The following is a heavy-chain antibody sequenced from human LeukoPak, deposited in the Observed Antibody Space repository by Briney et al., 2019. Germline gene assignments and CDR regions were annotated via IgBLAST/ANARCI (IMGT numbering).Heavy chain of an antibody. CDR2: INHSGST. CDR3: ARSPNPIIAAAGAFDY. V-gene: IGHV4-34*01. D-gene: IGHD6-13*01. CDR1: GGSFSGYY. Sequence: SETLSLTCAVYGGSFSGYYWSWIRQPPGKGLEWIGEINHSGSTNYNPSLKSRVTISVDTSKNQFSLQLNSVTPEDTAVYYCARSPNPIIAAAGAFDYWGQGTLVTVSS. J-gene: IGHJ4*02.